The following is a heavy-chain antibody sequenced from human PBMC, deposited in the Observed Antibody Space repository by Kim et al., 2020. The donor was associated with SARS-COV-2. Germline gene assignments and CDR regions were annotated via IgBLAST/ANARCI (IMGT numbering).Heavy chain of an antibody. CDR2: IKQDGSEN. V-gene: IGHV3-7*01. CDR3: ARDYRGNRGGTDASDI. J-gene: IGHJ3*02. Sequence: GGSLRLSCIASGFTFSNYCMSWVCQAPGKGLEWVAIIKQDGSENYFVDSVKGRFTISRDNAKSSLYLQISSLRAEDTAVYYCARDYRGNRGGTDASDIWGQGTMVTVSS. D-gene: IGHD3-16*01. CDR1: GFTFSNYC.